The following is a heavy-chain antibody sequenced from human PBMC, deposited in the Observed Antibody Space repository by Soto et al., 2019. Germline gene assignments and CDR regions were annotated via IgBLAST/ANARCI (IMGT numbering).Heavy chain of an antibody. V-gene: IGHV4-30-4*08. D-gene: IGHD3-22*01. Sequence: LSLTCSVSGGSISSGDYYWRWFRQPPGKGLEWIGYSYFTGSPYYNPSLKGRLTISVDTSKNQLSLKLSSVTAADTAVYYCARAFDDSSGYYGGLGYWGQGTLVTVSS. J-gene: IGHJ4*02. CDR1: GGSISSGDYY. CDR2: SYFTGSP. CDR3: ARAFDDSSGYYGGLGY.